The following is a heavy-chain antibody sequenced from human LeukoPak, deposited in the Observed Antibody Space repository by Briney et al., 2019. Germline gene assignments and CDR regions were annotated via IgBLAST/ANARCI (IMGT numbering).Heavy chain of an antibody. D-gene: IGHD3-3*01. CDR2: INPNSGGT. CDR3: ARALLRFLEWPKPLGY. J-gene: IGHJ4*02. CDR1: GYTFTGYY. V-gene: IGHV1-2*02. Sequence: ASVKVSCKASGYTFTGYYMHWVRQAPGQGLEWMGWINPNSGGTNYAQKFQGRVTMTRDTSISTAYMELSRLGSDDTAVYYCARALLRFLEWPKPLGYWGQGTLVTVSS.